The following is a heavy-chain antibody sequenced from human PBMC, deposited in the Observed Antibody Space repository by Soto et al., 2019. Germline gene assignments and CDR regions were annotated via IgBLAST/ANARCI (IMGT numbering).Heavy chain of an antibody. CDR3: ARLVGNSWLDS. D-gene: IGHD2-2*01. Sequence: QVQLQQSGPGLVKPSQTLSLTCVISGASVSTNSATWDWIRQSPSSGLEWLGRTYYRSKWYNDYAVSVKGRITINPDTSNTQFSLQLNSVTPDDTAVYYCARLVGNSWLDSWGQGTLVTVSS. CDR2: TYYRSKWYN. CDR1: GASVSTNSAT. J-gene: IGHJ5*01. V-gene: IGHV6-1*01.